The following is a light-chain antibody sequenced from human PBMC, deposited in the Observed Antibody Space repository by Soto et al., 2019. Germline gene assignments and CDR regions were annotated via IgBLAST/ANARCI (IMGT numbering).Light chain of an antibody. CDR1: SSDVGGFNY. CDR2: DVT. Sequence: QSVLTQPASVSGSPGQSITISCTGTSSDVGGFNYVSWYQQHPGKAPKLMIYDVTNRPSGVSYRFPGSKSGNTAALTISGLQAEDEADYYCNSYTSSSTYGFGTGTKVTVL. CDR3: NSYTSSSTYG. V-gene: IGLV2-14*03. J-gene: IGLJ1*01.